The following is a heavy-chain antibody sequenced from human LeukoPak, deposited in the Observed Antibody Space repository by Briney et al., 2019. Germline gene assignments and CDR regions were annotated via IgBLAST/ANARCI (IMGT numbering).Heavy chain of an antibody. J-gene: IGHJ4*02. V-gene: IGHV3-74*01. CDR3: AREGHYGSSGPGIY. D-gene: IGHD3-22*01. Sequence: PGGSLRLSCAASGFTLSSYWMHWVRQAPGKGLGWVSRIKTDGSSTFYADSVKGRFTVSRDNAKNTLYLQMNSLRAEDTAVYYCAREGHYGSSGPGIYWGQGTLVTVSS. CDR2: IKTDGSST. CDR1: GFTLSSYW.